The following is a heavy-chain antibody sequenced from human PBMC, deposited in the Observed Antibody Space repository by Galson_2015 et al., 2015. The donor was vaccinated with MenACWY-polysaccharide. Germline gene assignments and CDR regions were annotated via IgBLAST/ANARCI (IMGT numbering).Heavy chain of an antibody. CDR3: ARDSGTAGADDF. CDR2: ISGDSRTI. Sequence: SLRLSCAASGFTFSAYSMTWVRPAPGKGLEWVSYISGDSRTIFYAESMKGRFAISRDNAGNSLYLQMNSLRNEDTALYYCARDSGTAGADDFWGQGTLVTVSS. D-gene: IGHD6-13*01. J-gene: IGHJ4*02. CDR1: GFTFSAYS. V-gene: IGHV3-48*02.